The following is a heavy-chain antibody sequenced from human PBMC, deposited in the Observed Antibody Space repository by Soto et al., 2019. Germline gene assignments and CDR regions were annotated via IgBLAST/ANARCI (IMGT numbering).Heavy chain of an antibody. D-gene: IGHD3-3*01. V-gene: IGHV3-23*01. CDR1: GFTFSNYA. CDR3: VKDWSGDKCPCLDV. CDR2: ISGGTT. J-gene: IGHJ6*02. Sequence: TGGPLRLSCATSGFTFSNYAMTWVRQAPGEGLEWVSTISGGTTYYADSVKGRFTISRDNPKKTLELQMNSLRAEDTSVYYCVKDWSGDKCPCLDVWGQGTTVTVSS.